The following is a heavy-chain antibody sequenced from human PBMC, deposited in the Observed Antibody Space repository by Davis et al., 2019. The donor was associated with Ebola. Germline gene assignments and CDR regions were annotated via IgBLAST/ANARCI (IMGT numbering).Heavy chain of an antibody. CDR3: VRGGERSDWFDP. CDR2: IYYSGNT. V-gene: IGHV4-30-2*01. D-gene: IGHD3-10*01. Sequence: SETLSLTCAVSGGSISSGGYSWSWIRRPPGKGLEWIGYIYYSGNTYYNPSLKSRVTISVDRSKNQFSLRLTSVTAADTAVYYCVRGGERSDWFDPWGQGTLVTFSS. J-gene: IGHJ5*02. CDR1: GGSISSGGYS.